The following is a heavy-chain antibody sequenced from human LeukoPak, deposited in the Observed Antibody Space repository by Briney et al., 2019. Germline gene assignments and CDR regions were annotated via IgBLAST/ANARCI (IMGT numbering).Heavy chain of an antibody. CDR2: IHHSGST. J-gene: IGHJ5*02. Sequence: SETLSLTCAVSGGSISSCNWWSWVRPPPGKGLEWIGEIHHSGSTNYNPSLKSRVTISVDKSRNQFSLKLSSVTAADTAVYYCARDRDYSNYGYWFDPWGQGTLVTVSS. CDR1: GGSISSCNW. V-gene: IGHV4-4*02. D-gene: IGHD4-11*01. CDR3: ARDRDYSNYGYWFDP.